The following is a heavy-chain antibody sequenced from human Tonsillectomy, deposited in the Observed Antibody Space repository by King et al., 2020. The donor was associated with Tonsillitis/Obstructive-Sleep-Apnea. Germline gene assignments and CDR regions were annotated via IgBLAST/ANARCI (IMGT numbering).Heavy chain of an antibody. CDR1: GFTFSSYW. V-gene: IGHV3-7*01. Sequence: VQLVESGGGLVQPGGSLRLSCAASGFTFSSYWMSWVRQAPGKGLEWVANIKQDGTEKYYVDSVKGRFTISRDNAKNSLYLQMNSLRAEDTAVYYCARAILYFSSWYDSGVDVWGQGTTVTVSS. CDR3: ARAILYFSSWYDSGVDV. D-gene: IGHD6-13*01. CDR2: IKQDGTEK. J-gene: IGHJ6*02.